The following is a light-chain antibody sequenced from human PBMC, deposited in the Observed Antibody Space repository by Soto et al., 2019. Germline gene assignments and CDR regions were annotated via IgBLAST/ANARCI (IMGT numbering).Light chain of an antibody. Sequence: XVTPGEPASISCRSSQSLLYSNGNNYLNWYLQKPGQSPQLLIYLTSYRASGVPDRFSGSGSGTDFTLKISRVEAEDVGVYYCLQALQTPPTFGQGTRLEIK. CDR2: LTS. CDR3: LQALQTPPT. J-gene: IGKJ5*01. V-gene: IGKV2-28*01. CDR1: QSLLYSNGNNY.